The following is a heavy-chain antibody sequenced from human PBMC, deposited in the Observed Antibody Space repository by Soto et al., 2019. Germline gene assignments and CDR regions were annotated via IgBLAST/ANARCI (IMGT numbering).Heavy chain of an antibody. Sequence: QVQLVQSGAEVKKPGSSVKVSCKASGGTFSSYAISWVRQAPGQGLEWMGGIIPIFGTANYAQKFQGRVTITADESTSTAYMELSSLRSEDTAVYYCARDFVEDIVRMVYASPHYYYYGMDVWGQGTTVTVSS. J-gene: IGHJ6*02. V-gene: IGHV1-69*01. CDR2: IIPIFGTA. CDR1: GGTFSSYA. D-gene: IGHD2-8*01. CDR3: ARDFVEDIVRMVYASPHYYYYGMDV.